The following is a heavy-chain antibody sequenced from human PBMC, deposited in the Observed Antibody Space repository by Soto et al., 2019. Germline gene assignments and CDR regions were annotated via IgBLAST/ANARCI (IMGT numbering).Heavy chain of an antibody. V-gene: IGHV4-34*01. J-gene: IGHJ4*02. CDR3: ATSSSKYDVDY. D-gene: IGHD3-3*01. Sequence: SETLSLTCAVYGGSFSGYYWSWIRQPPGKGLEWIGEINHSGSTNYNPSLKSRVTISVDTSKNQFSLKLSSVTAADTAVYYCATSSSKYDVDYWGQGTMVTVS. CDR2: INHSGST. CDR1: GGSFSGYY.